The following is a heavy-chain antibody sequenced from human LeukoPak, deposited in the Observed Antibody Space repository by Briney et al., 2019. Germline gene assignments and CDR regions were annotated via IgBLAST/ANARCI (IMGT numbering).Heavy chain of an antibody. CDR3: AKDARRSSGWYFFDH. Sequence: GGSLRLSCPASGFTFSSYEMNWVRQAPGKGLEWVSAIRDGGSRTDYADSVKGRFTISRDNSKNTLHLQMNSLRAEDTAVYYYAKDARRSSGWYFFDHWGQGTLVTVSS. CDR1: GFTFSSYE. V-gene: IGHV3-23*01. D-gene: IGHD6-19*01. CDR2: IRDGGSRT. J-gene: IGHJ4*02.